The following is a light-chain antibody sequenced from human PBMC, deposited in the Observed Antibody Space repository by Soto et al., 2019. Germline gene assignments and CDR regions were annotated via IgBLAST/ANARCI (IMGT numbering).Light chain of an antibody. Sequence: EIVLTQSPGTLSLSPGERATLSCRASQSVSSNYLAWYQQKPGQAPRLLISGASNRATGIPDRFSGSGSGTDFTLTISRLEPEDFAVYYCQQYGSSFSITFGQGTRLEIK. CDR1: QSVSSNY. V-gene: IGKV3-20*01. J-gene: IGKJ5*01. CDR3: QQYGSSFSIT. CDR2: GAS.